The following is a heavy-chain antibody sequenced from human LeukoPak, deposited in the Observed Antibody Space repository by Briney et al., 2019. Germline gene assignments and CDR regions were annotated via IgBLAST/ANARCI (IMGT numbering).Heavy chain of an antibody. J-gene: IGHJ4*02. Sequence: PGGSLRLSCAASGFTFSSYEMNWVRQAPGKGPQWVSYISSSGNTIYYADSVKGRFTISRDNAKNSLYLQMNSLRAEDTAVYYCARDRTTVTTLDYWGQGTLFTVSS. V-gene: IGHV3-48*03. D-gene: IGHD4-11*01. CDR2: ISSSGNTI. CDR1: GFTFSSYE. CDR3: ARDRTTVTTLDY.